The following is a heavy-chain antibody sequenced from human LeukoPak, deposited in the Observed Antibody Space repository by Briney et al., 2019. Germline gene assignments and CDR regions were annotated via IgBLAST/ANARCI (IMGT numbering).Heavy chain of an antibody. Sequence: ASVKVSCKSSGYTFTIYGISWVRQAPGQGLEWMGWISVYNGNTNYAQKLQGRVTMTTDTSTSTAYMELRSLRSDDTAVYYCARDLSLVPNRAVAGNTRRGGYYYYMDVWGKGTTVTVSS. J-gene: IGHJ6*03. CDR3: ARDLSLVPNRAVAGNTRRGGYYYYMDV. CDR2: ISVYNGNT. D-gene: IGHD6-19*01. CDR1: GYTFTIYG. V-gene: IGHV1-18*01.